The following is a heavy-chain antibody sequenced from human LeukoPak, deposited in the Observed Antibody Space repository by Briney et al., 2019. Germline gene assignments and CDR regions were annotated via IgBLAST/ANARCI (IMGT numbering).Heavy chain of an antibody. J-gene: IGHJ5*02. CDR1: GGSFSGYY. D-gene: IGHD3-3*01. CDR2: INHSGST. V-gene: IGHV4-34*01. CDR3: ARRGGRGDFWSGLTT. Sequence: SETLSLTCAVYGGSFSGYYWSWIRQPPGKGLEWIGEINHSGSTNYNPSLKSRATISVDTSKNQFSLKLSSVTAADTAVYYCARRGGRGDFWSGLTTWGQGTLVTVSS.